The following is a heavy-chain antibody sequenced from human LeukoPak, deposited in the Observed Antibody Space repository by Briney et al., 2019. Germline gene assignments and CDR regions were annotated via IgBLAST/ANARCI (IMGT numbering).Heavy chain of an antibody. CDR3: ARHTYYDSSGYGAFDI. J-gene: IGHJ3*02. V-gene: IGHV4-59*08. CDR1: GGSISSYY. CDR2: IYYSGST. D-gene: IGHD3-22*01. Sequence: KSSETLSLTCTVSGGSISSYYWSWIRQPAGKGLEWIGYIYYSGSTNYNPSLKSRVTISVDTSKNQFSLKLSSVTAADTAVYYCARHTYYDSSGYGAFDIWGQGTMVTVSS.